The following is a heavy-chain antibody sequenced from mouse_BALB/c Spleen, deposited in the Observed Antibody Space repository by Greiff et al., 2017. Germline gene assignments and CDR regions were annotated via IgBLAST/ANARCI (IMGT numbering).Heavy chain of an antibody. Sequence: EVKLQESGPGLVKPSQSLSLTCSVTGYSITSGYYWNWIRQFPGNKLEWMGYISYDGSNNYNPSLKNRISITRDTSKNQFFLKLNSVTTEDTATYYCANYDYDERFAYWGQGTLVTVSA. CDR2: ISYDGSN. CDR3: ANYDYDERFAY. V-gene: IGHV3-6*02. CDR1: GYSITSGYY. J-gene: IGHJ3*01. D-gene: IGHD2-4*01.